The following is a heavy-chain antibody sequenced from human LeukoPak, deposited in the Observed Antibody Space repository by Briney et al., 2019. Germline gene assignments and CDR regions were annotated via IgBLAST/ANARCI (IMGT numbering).Heavy chain of an antibody. Sequence: ASVKVSCKASGFTFTGYYMHWVRQAPGQELEWMGWINPNSGGTNYAQKFQGRVTMTRDTSISTAYMELSRLRSDDTAVYYCARDTDIVVVGYWGQGTLVTVSS. D-gene: IGHD2-2*01. J-gene: IGHJ4*02. CDR1: GFTFTGYY. V-gene: IGHV1-2*02. CDR3: ARDTDIVVVGY. CDR2: INPNSGGT.